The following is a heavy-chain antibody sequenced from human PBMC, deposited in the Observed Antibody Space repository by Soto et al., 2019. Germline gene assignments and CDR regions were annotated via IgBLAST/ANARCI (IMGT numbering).Heavy chain of an antibody. D-gene: IGHD1-26*01. CDR2: ISGSGGST. Sequence: HPGGSLRLSCAASGFTFSSYAMRWVRQAPGKGLEWVSAISGSGGSTYYADSVKGRFTISRDNSKNMLYLQMNSLRAEDTAVYYCARRGSGSYYDYWGQGTLVTVSS. CDR3: ARRGSGSYYDY. V-gene: IGHV3-23*01. J-gene: IGHJ4*02. CDR1: GFTFSSYA.